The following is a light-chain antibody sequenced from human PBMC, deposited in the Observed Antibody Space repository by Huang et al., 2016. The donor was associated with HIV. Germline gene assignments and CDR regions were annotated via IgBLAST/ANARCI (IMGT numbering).Light chain of an antibody. CDR2: DAS. V-gene: IGKV3-11*01. CDR3: QQRGDWPWT. J-gene: IGKJ1*01. Sequence: EIVLTQSPVTLSLSPGERATLSCRASHGISSNLAWFQQKPGLAPRLLIFDASNRATGIPARFSGSGSGTDFALTISSLEPEDFAVYYCQQRGDWPWTFGQGTKVEIK. CDR1: HGISSN.